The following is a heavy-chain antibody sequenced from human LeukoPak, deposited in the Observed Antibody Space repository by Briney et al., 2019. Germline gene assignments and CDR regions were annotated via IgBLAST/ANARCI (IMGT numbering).Heavy chain of an antibody. CDR2: ISGDGDST. J-gene: IGHJ6*03. CDR3: ASHPPPSAYDFWSGYYSEGYYYYYYYMDV. CDR1: GFTFDDYA. D-gene: IGHD3-3*01. V-gene: IGHV3-43*02. Sequence: PGGSLRLSCAASGFTFDDYAVHWVRQAPGKGLEWVSLISGDGDSTYFADSVKGRFTISRDNSKNSLYLQMNSLRAEDTAVYYCASHPPPSAYDFWSGYYSEGYYYYYYYMDVWGKGTTVTVSS.